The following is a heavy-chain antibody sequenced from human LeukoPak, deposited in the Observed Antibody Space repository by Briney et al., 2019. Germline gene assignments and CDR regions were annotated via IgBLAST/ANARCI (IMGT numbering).Heavy chain of an antibody. Sequence: SETLSLTCAVYGGSFSGYYWSWIRQPPGKGLEWIGEINHSGSTNYNPSLKSRVTISVDTSKNQFSLKLSSVTAADTAVYYCARPPRGYYGSGSYKDRRGWFDPWGQGTLVTVSS. J-gene: IGHJ5*02. CDR1: GGSFSGYY. CDR2: INHSGST. D-gene: IGHD3-10*01. V-gene: IGHV4-34*01. CDR3: ARPPRGYYGSGSYKDRRGWFDP.